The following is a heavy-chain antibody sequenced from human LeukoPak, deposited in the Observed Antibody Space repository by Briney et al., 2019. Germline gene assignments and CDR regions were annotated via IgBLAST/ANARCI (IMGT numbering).Heavy chain of an antibody. CDR1: GGSISSYH. CDR2: INSNGDT. D-gene: IGHD3-10*01. J-gene: IGHJ5*01. CDR3: ARDRGLDGSDQLDS. Sequence: SETLSLTCTVSGGSISSYHWIWIRQPAGKGLEWIGRINSNGDTVYNPSLKSRATMSLDMTNNQFSLKLSSVTAADTAVYYCARDRGLDGSDQLDSWGPGTLVTVSS. V-gene: IGHV4-4*07.